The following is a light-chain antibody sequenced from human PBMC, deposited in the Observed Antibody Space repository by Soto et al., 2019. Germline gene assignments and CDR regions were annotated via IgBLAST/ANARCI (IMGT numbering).Light chain of an antibody. Sequence: QSALTQPRSVSGSPGQSVTISCTGTSSDVGGYKYVSWYQQHPGKAPKLMIFDVTKRPSGVPDRFSGSRSGNTASLTISGLQAEDEDDYYCCSYAGSYTLWVFGGGTKLTVL. CDR2: DVT. CDR1: SSDVGGYKY. CDR3: CSYAGSYTLWV. J-gene: IGLJ3*02. V-gene: IGLV2-11*01.